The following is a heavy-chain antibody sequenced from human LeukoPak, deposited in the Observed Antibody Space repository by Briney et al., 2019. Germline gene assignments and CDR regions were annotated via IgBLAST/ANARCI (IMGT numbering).Heavy chain of an antibody. V-gene: IGHV3-43D*04. CDR1: GFTFDDYA. CDR3: AKSRSVVATKEIDY. D-gene: IGHD5-12*01. CDR2: ISWDGGST. Sequence: PGGSLRLSCAASGFTFDDYAMHWVRQAPGKGLEWVSLISWDGGSTYYADSVKGRFTISRDNSKNSLYLQMNSLRAGDTALYYCAKSRSVVATKEIDYWGQGTLVTVSS. J-gene: IGHJ4*02.